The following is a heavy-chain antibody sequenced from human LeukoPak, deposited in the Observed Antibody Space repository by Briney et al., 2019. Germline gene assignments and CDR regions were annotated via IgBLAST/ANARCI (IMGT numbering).Heavy chain of an antibody. Sequence: PGGSLRLSCAASGFTFSSYWMHWVRQAPGKGLVWVSGINSDGSSTSYADSVKGRFTISRDNAKNTLYLQMNSLKTEDTAVYYCTTDPLYTSPLAAAGRYSGSYYLAFDIWGQGTMVTVSS. D-gene: IGHD1-26*01. V-gene: IGHV3-74*01. CDR3: TTDPLYTSPLAAAGRYSGSYYLAFDI. CDR2: INSDGSST. J-gene: IGHJ3*02. CDR1: GFTFSSYW.